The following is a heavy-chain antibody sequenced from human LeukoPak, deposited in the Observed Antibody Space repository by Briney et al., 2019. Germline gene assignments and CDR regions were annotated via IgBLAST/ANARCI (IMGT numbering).Heavy chain of an antibody. CDR2: ISWNSGSI. D-gene: IGHD5-24*01. V-gene: IGHV3-9*01. Sequence: GGSLRLSCAASGFTFSSYAMSWVRQAPGKGLEWVSGISWNSGSIGYADSVKGRFTISRDNAKNSLYLQMNSLRAEDTALYYCAKEGYRGTYYYYGMDVWGQGTTVTVSS. CDR1: GFTFSSYA. J-gene: IGHJ6*02. CDR3: AKEGYRGTYYYYGMDV.